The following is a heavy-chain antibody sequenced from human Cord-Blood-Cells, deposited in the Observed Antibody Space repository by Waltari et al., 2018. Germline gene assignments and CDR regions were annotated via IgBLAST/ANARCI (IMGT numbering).Heavy chain of an antibody. CDR2: IIPILGIA. J-gene: IGHJ4*02. Sequence: QVQLVQSGAEVKKPGSSVKVSCKASGGTFSSYAISWVRPAPGQGLEWMGGIIPILGIANYAQKFQGRVTITADESTSTAYMELSSLRSEDTAVYYCASGGGDYGGNSGYFDYWGQGTLVTVSS. D-gene: IGHD4-17*01. V-gene: IGHV1-69*04. CDR1: GGTFSSYA. CDR3: ASGGGDYGGNSGYFDY.